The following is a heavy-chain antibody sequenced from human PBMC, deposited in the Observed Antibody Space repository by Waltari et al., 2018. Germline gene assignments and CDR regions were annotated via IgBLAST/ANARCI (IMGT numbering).Heavy chain of an antibody. J-gene: IGHJ4*02. CDR2: INSDGSGT. Sequence: EVELVESGGGLVQPGGSLRLSCAASGFTFTTYWMHWVRQAPGKGLVCVSRINSDGSGTSYADSVQCRYTISRDNAKNTVFLQMNSLRVEDTAVYYCVRRLDKRRGFDYWGQGTLVTVSS. CDR3: VRRLDKRRGFDY. V-gene: IGHV3-74*01. CDR1: GFTFTTYW. D-gene: IGHD3-16*01.